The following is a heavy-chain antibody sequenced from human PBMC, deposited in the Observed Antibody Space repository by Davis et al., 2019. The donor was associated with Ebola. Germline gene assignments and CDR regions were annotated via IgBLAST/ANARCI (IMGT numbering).Heavy chain of an antibody. D-gene: IGHD3-22*01. Sequence: ESLKISCTVSGGSISSSSYYWGWIRQPPGKGLEWIGSIYYSGATYYNPSLKSRVTISVDTSKNQFSLKLSSVTAADTAVYYCARHVYYSDSSGYDFSFDYWGQGTLVTVTS. J-gene: IGHJ4*02. V-gene: IGHV4-39*01. CDR2: IYYSGAT. CDR3: ARHVYYSDSSGYDFSFDY. CDR1: GGSISSSSYY.